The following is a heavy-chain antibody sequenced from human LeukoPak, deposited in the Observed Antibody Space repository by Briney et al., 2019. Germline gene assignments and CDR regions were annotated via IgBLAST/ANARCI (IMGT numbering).Heavy chain of an antibody. J-gene: IGHJ5*02. CDR1: GLTFSSYS. D-gene: IGHD4-17*01. CDR2: ISSSSSYI. Sequence: GGSLRLSCAASGLTFSSYSMNWVRQAPGKGLEWVSSISSSSSYIYYADSVKGRFTISRDNAKNSLYLQMNSLRAEDTAVYYCARDRYDYGDANLFDPWGQGTLVTVSS. CDR3: ARDRYDYGDANLFDP. V-gene: IGHV3-21*01.